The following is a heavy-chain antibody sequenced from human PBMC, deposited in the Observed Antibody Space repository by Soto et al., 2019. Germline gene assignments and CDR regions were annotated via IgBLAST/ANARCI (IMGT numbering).Heavy chain of an antibody. CDR3: XXXXXXXXXXFDP. CDR1: GGSMSSYX. V-gene: IGHV4-59*01. Sequence: QVQLQESGPGLVKPSETLSLTCTVSGGSMSSYXXXWIXQPPGKGLEWIGYIYYSGSTIYNPSLXXXXXXXXXXXXXXXXXXXXXXXXXXXXXXXXXXXXXXXXXXFDPXGQXTLVTVXS. J-gene: IGHJ5*02. CDR2: IYYSGST.